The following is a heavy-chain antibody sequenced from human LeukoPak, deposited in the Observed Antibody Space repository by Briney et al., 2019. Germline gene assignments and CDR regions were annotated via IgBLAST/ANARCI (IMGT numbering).Heavy chain of an antibody. CDR3: AKDLPKPAVYGDYGGPFDY. J-gene: IGHJ4*02. CDR1: GSTFSSYS. V-gene: IGHV3-48*01. Sequence: GGSLRLSCAASGSTFSSYSMHWVRQAPGKGLEWVSYSSGSSSAKYYADSVKGRFTISRDNAKTSVYLQMNSLRAEDTAVYYCAKDLPKPAVYGDYGGPFDYWGQGTLVTVSS. CDR2: SSGSSSAK. D-gene: IGHD4-17*01.